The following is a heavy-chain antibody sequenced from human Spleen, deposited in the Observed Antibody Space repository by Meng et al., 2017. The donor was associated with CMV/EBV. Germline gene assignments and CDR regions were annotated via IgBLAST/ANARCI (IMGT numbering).Heavy chain of an antibody. CDR3: ARAITTGSYLFDY. D-gene: IGHD1-26*01. V-gene: IGHV3-48*04. CDR2: ISGSGITI. J-gene: IGHJ4*02. Sequence: GESLKISCAASGFSFSDFGIHWVRQAPGKGLEWVSYISGSGITIFQADSVQGRFTISRDNAKNSLYLQMNSLRAEDTAVYYCARAITTGSYLFDYWGQGTLVTVSS. CDR1: GFSFSDFG.